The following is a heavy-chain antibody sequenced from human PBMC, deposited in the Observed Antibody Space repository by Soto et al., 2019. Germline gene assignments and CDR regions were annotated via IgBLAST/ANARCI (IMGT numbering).Heavy chain of an antibody. V-gene: IGHV1-18*04. CDR1: GYTFTSYG. CDR3: ARRSSGSIGPYLNAFDS. J-gene: IGHJ3*02. CDR2: ISAYNGNA. D-gene: IGHD3-22*01. Sequence: ASVKVSCKASGYTFTSYGISWVGQAAGQGLEWMGWISAYNGNANYAQKLQGRVTMTTDTSTSTAYMELRSLRSDDTAVYYCARRSSGSIGPYLNAFDSWGQGTMVTVSS.